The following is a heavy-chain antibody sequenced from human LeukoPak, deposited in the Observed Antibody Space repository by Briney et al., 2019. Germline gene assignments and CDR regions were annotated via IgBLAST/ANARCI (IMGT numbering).Heavy chain of an antibody. D-gene: IGHD2-2*01. CDR3: ASLNPPAVVPAALSIAFDI. Sequence: SETLSLTCTVSGGSISSYYWNWIRQPPGKGLEWIGYIYYSGSTNYNPSLKSRVTISVDTSKNQFSLKLSSVTAADTAVYYCASLNPPAVVPAALSIAFDIWGQGTMVTVSS. V-gene: IGHV4-59*12. CDR2: IYYSGST. CDR1: GGSISSYY. J-gene: IGHJ3*02.